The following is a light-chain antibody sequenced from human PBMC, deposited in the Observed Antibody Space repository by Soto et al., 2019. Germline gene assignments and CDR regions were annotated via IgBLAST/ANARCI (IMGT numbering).Light chain of an antibody. CDR1: QSVSSY. CDR3: QQRSNWPL. Sequence: EIVLTQSPAPLSLSPGERATLSCRASQSVSSYLAWYQQKPGQAPRLLIYDASNRATGIPARFSGSGSGTDFTLTISSLEPDDFAVYYCQQRSNWPLLGPGTKVDIK. V-gene: IGKV3-11*01. CDR2: DAS. J-gene: IGKJ3*01.